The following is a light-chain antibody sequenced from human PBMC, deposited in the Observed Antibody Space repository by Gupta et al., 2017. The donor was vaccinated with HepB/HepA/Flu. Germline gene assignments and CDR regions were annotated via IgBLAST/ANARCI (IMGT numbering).Light chain of an antibody. CDR3: MQSPQAPLT. V-gene: IGKV2D-29*02. CDR1: QSLLPRAGKTY. CDR2: EVS. Sequence: DILMTQTAPSLSVTPGQLPSIPCTSSQSLLPRAGKTYLYWYWQKSGQSPSLLIYEVSNRVSGVPDRFSGSGSGTDFTLKISRVEAEDVGVYYCMQSPQAPLTFGGGTKLEIK. J-gene: IGKJ4*01.